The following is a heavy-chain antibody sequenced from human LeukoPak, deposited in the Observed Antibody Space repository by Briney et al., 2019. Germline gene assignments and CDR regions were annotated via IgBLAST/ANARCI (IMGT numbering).Heavy chain of an antibody. Sequence: SETLSLTCTVSGGSISPLYWSWIRQPPGKGLEFIGYIFFTGTTNYNPPLKSRVTLSVDTSKNQSSLKLSSVTPADTAVYYCARGGVAAKYYFDYWGQGTLVTVSS. CDR2: IFFTGTT. CDR1: GGSISPLY. CDR3: ARGGVAAKYYFDY. J-gene: IGHJ4*02. V-gene: IGHV4-59*11. D-gene: IGHD3-10*01.